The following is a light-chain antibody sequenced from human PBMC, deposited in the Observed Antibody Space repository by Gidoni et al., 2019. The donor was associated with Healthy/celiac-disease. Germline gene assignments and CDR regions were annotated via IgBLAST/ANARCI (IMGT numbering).Light chain of an antibody. CDR2: AAS. CDR3: QQSYSTPYT. Sequence: DIKMPQSPSSLSASVGDRVTITCWSSQSISSYLNWYQHKPGKAPKLLITAASSLHMRAQSRFSGSGSGTEFTLTISSLQPEDFATYYCQQSYSTPYTFXXXTKLEIK. J-gene: IGKJ2*01. CDR1: QSISSY. V-gene: IGKV1-39*01.